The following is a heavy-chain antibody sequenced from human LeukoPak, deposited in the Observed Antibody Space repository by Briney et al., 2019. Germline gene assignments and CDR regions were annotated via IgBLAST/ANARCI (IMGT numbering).Heavy chain of an antibody. CDR1: GFTFSSYA. D-gene: IGHD2/OR15-2a*01. V-gene: IGHV4-59*01. Sequence: PGGSLRLSCSASGFTFSSYAMHWVRQPPGKGLEWIGCIYYSGRTYYNPSLKSRVTISVDMSKSQFSLRLTSVTAADTAVYYCARKNDFDIWGQGTLVTVSS. CDR2: IYYSGRT. J-gene: IGHJ3*02. CDR3: ARKNDFDI.